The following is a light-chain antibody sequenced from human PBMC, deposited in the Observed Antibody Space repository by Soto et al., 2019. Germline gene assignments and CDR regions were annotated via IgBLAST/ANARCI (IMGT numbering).Light chain of an antibody. CDR2: DVS. CDR3: QQYDDLPIT. CDR1: HDITNF. J-gene: IGKJ5*01. V-gene: IGKV1-33*01. Sequence: DIQMTQSPSSLSVSVGDRVTITCQASHDITNFLKWYQQKPGKAPKLLIYDVSKLETGVPSRFSGSGSGTDFTLTISSLQPEDIATYFCQQYDDLPITFGQGTRLDVK.